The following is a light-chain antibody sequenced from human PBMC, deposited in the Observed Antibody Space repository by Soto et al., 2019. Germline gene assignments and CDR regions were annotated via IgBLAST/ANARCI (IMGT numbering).Light chain of an antibody. J-gene: IGLJ1*01. V-gene: IGLV2-11*01. CDR3: SSYAGSSNV. CDR1: SSDIGGYNY. Sequence: QSALTQPRSVSGSPGQSVTISCTGTSSDIGGYNYVSWYQQHPGKAPKLMIYDVIKRPSGVPDRFSGSKSGNTASLTVSGLQAEDEADYYCSSYAGSSNVFGTGTKLTVL. CDR2: DVI.